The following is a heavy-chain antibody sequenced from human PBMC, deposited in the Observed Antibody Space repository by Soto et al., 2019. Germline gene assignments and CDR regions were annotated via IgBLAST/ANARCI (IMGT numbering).Heavy chain of an antibody. CDR3: ARDHYYDSTAYY. CDR2: ISAYNGNT. D-gene: IGHD3-22*01. J-gene: IGHJ4*02. CDR1: GYTFTSYG. Sequence: ASVKVSCKASGYTFTSYGISWVRQAPGQGLEWMGWISAYNGNTNYAQKPQGRVTMTTDTSTSTAYMELRSLRSDDTAVYYCARDHYYDSTAYYWGQGTLVTVSS. V-gene: IGHV1-18*01.